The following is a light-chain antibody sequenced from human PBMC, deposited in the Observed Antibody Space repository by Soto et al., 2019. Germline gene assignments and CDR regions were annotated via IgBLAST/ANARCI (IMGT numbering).Light chain of an antibody. CDR2: KAS. V-gene: IGKV1-5*03. CDR3: QQYNNYSWT. Sequence: DIQMTQSPSTLSASVGDRVTITCRASQSISSWLAWYQQKPGKAPKLLIYKASSLESGVPSRFSGSGSGTEFTLTISSLQPDDFATHYCQQYNNYSWTFGQGTKVDI. CDR1: QSISSW. J-gene: IGKJ1*01.